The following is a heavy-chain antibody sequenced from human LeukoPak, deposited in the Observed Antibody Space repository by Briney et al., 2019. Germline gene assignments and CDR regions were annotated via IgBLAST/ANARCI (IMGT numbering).Heavy chain of an antibody. J-gene: IGHJ5*02. V-gene: IGHV4-34*01. D-gene: IGHD5-18*01. Sequence: SETLSLTCAVSGGSFSGYYWSWIRQPPGKGLEWIGEINHSGSTNYNPSLKSRVTISVDTSKNQFSLKLSSVTAADPAVYYCARGPTYSYGYFNWFDPWGQGTLVTVSS. CDR2: INHSGST. CDR1: GGSFSGYY. CDR3: ARGPTYSYGYFNWFDP.